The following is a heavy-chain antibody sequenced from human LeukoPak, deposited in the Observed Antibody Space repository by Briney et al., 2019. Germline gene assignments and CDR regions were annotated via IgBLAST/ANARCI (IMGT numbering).Heavy chain of an antibody. CDR3: ASEILLWFGEITNDY. Sequence: GGSLRLSCAASGFTFSSYSMNWVRQAPGKGLEWVSSISSSSSYIYYADSVKGRFTISRDNAKNSLYLQMSSLRAEDTAVYYCASEILLWFGEITNDYWGQGTLVTVSS. CDR2: ISSSSSYI. CDR1: GFTFSSYS. V-gene: IGHV3-21*01. D-gene: IGHD3-10*01. J-gene: IGHJ4*02.